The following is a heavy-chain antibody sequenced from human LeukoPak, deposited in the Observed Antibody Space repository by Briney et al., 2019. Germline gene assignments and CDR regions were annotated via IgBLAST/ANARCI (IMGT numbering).Heavy chain of an antibody. CDR2: IIIISSYT. CDR1: AFTFTIYS. J-gene: IGHJ3*02. D-gene: IGHD4-23*01. CDR3: ARNEATVVAPGTFEI. V-gene: IGHV3-21*01. Sequence: GPSLRLSCAAAAFTFTIYSMNWARHAPGKGLECVSFIIIISSYTYYAHSVKDRFTISRDKAKNSLYLQKNSVRDEETAVYYCARNEATVVAPGTFEIWGHRTMVAVSS.